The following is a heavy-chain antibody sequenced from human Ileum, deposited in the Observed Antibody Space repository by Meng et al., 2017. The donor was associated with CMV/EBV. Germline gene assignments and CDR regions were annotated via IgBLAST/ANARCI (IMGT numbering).Heavy chain of an antibody. J-gene: IGHJ4*02. CDR3: ARRYCSSTSCTNDY. D-gene: IGHD2-2*01. V-gene: IGHV3-48*03. CDR2: ISSSGKSI. CDR1: GFTFSSYE. Sequence: GGSLRLSCAASGFTFSSYEMNWVRQAPGKGLEWVSYISSSGKSIYSADSVKGRFTSSRDNAKNSLFLQMNSLRAEDTAVYYCARRYCSSTSCTNDYWGQGTLVTVSS.